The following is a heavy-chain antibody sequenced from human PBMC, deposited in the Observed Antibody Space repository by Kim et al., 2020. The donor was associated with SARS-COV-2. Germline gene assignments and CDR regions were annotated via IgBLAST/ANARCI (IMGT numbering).Heavy chain of an antibody. J-gene: IGHJ2*01. D-gene: IGHD4-17*01. Sequence: SETLSLTCTVSGGSISSSSYYWGWIRQPPGKGLEWIGSIYYSGSTYYNPSLKSRVTISVDTSKNQFSLKLSSVTAADTAVYYCARPSSTVVTPEDWYFDLWGRGTLVTVSS. CDR1: GGSISSSSYY. V-gene: IGHV4-39*01. CDR2: IYYSGST. CDR3: ARPSSTVVTPEDWYFDL.